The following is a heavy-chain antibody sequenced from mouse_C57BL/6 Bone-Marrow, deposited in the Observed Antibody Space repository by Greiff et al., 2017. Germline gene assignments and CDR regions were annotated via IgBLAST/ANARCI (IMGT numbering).Heavy chain of an antibody. Sequence: VQLQESGAELVRPGTSVKVSCKASGYAFTNYLIEWVKQRPGQGLEWIGVINPGSGGTNYNEKFKGKATLTADKSSSTAYMQLSSLTSEDSAVYFCARGGVVGYFDYWDQGTTLTVSS. CDR1: GYAFTNYL. D-gene: IGHD1-1*01. CDR2: INPGSGGT. CDR3: ARGGVVGYFDY. V-gene: IGHV1-54*01. J-gene: IGHJ2*01.